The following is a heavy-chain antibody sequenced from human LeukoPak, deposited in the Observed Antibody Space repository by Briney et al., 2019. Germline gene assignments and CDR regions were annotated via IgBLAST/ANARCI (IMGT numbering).Heavy chain of an antibody. CDR2: IYYSGST. V-gene: IGHV4-59*01. J-gene: IGHJ6*02. CDR1: GGSISSYY. Sequence: SETLSLTCTVSGGSISSYYWNWIRQPPGKGLEWIGYIYYSGSTNYNPSLKSRVTISVDTSKNQFSLKLSSVTAADTAVYYCARDGRQGMDVWGQGTTVTVSS. D-gene: IGHD6-25*01. CDR3: ARDGRQGMDV.